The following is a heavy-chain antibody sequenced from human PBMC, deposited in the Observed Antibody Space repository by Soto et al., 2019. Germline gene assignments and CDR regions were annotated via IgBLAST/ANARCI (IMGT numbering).Heavy chain of an antibody. Sequence: GGSLRLSCAASGFTFSSYAMHWVRQAPGKGLEWVAVISYDGSNKYYADSVKGRFTISRDNSKNTLYLQMNSLRAEDTAVYYCASVRLGSGMDVWGQGTTVTVSS. CDR1: GFTFSSYA. CDR2: ISYDGSNK. D-gene: IGHD3-22*01. V-gene: IGHV3-30-3*01. J-gene: IGHJ6*02. CDR3: ASVRLGSGMDV.